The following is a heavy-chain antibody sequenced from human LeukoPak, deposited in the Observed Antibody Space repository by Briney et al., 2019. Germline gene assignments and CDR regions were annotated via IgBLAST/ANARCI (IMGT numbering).Heavy chain of an antibody. D-gene: IGHD4-17*01. CDR3: VRVLTVTFDS. CDR1: GFTFSTYG. J-gene: IGHJ4*02. CDR2: VWSDGNGT. V-gene: IGHV3-33*01. Sequence: GGSLRLSWAAAGFTFSTYGMHWVRQAQGKGLEWVALVWSDGNGTFYAGFVKGRFTISRDNYKNTLYLQMNSLRAEDTAVYYCVRVLTVTFDSWGQGTLVTVSS.